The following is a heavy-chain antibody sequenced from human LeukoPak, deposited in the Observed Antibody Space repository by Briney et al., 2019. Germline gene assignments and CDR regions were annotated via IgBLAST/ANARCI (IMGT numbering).Heavy chain of an antibody. CDR1: GFTFSSYG. Sequence: GGSLRLSCAASGFTFSSYGMHWVRQAPGKGLEWVAFIRYDGSNKYYADSVKGRFTISRDNSKNTLYLQMNSLRAEVTAVYYCAKDVQEAVYAMGDAFDIWGQGTMVTVSS. CDR3: AKDVQEAVYAMGDAFDI. CDR2: IRYDGSNK. V-gene: IGHV3-30*02. D-gene: IGHD2-8*01. J-gene: IGHJ3*02.